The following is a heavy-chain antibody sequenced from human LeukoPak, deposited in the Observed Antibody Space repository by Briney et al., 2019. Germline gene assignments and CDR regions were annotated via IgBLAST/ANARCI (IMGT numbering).Heavy chain of an antibody. CDR3: AKALTSGWYLDAFNI. CDR1: GFTFSSYA. CDR2: ISYDGSNK. Sequence: GGSLRLSCAASGFTFSSYAMSWVRQAPGKGLEWVAVISYDGSNKYYADSVKGRFTISRDNSKNTLFLEMNSLRAEDTAVYYCAKALTSGWYLDAFNIWGQGTMVTVSS. D-gene: IGHD6-19*01. J-gene: IGHJ3*02. V-gene: IGHV3-30*18.